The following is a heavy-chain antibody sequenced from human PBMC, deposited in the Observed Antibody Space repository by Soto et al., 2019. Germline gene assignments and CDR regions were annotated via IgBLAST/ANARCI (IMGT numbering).Heavy chain of an antibody. CDR1: GGTFSSYT. V-gene: IGHV1-69*08. CDR2: IIPILGIA. D-gene: IGHD6-13*01. Sequence: QVQLVQSGAEVKKPGSSVKVSCKASGGTFSSYTISWVRRAPGQGLEWMGRIIPILGIANYAQKFQGRVTITADKSTSTAYMELSSLRSEDTAVYYCARDPGVAAAGTFDYWGQGTLVTVSS. CDR3: ARDPGVAAAGTFDY. J-gene: IGHJ4*02.